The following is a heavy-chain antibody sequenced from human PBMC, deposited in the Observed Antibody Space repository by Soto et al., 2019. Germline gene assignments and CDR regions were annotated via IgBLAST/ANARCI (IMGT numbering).Heavy chain of an antibody. J-gene: IGHJ5*02. D-gene: IGHD3-3*01. V-gene: IGHV4-30-2*04. CDR3: AGYDFWSGYLLRNWFDP. CDR2: IYYSGST. Sequence: KGLEWIGYIYYSGSTYYNPSLKSRVTISVDTSKNQFSLKLSSVTAADTAVYYCAGYDFWSGYLLRNWFDPWGQGTLVTVSS.